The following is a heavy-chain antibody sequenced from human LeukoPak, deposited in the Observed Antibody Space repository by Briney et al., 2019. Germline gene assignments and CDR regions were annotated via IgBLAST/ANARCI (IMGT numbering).Heavy chain of an antibody. J-gene: IGHJ4*02. D-gene: IGHD4-17*01. CDR3: ARDLDGDHFDH. CDR2: IIPIFGTA. Sequence: ASVKVSCKASGGTFSSYAISWVRQAPGQGLEWMGGIIPIFGTANYAQKFQGRVTITADKSTSTAYMELSSLRSEDTAVYYCARDLDGDHFDHWGQGALVTVSS. V-gene: IGHV1-69*06. CDR1: GGTFSSYA.